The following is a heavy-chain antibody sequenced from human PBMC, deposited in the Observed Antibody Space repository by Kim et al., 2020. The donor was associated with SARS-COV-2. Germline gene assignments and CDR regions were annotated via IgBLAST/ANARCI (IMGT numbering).Heavy chain of an antibody. D-gene: IGHD2-2*01. Sequence: SETLSLTCSVSGGSIRSGGKFWTWIRQHPAKGLEWIGYISYCGNSHYSPSLRSRVSISLQPSENQFSLELTSLTAADTAVYYCARGQPLDYWGQGILVTVSS. CDR3: ARGQPLDY. CDR1: GGSIRSGGKF. V-gene: IGHV4-31*03. J-gene: IGHJ4*02. CDR2: ISYCGNS.